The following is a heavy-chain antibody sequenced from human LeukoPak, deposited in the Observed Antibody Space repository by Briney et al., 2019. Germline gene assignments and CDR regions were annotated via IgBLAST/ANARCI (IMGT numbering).Heavy chain of an antibody. Sequence: GGSLRLSCAASGFTFSTYGMSWVRQAPGKGLEWVSGISDSGGSTYYADSVKGRFTISRDNSKSTLYLQMNSLRAEDTAVYYCSKAPYYILPCFDYWGQGTLVTVSS. CDR2: ISDSGGST. CDR1: GFTFSTYG. D-gene: IGHD3-9*01. V-gene: IGHV3-23*01. CDR3: SKAPYYILPCFDY. J-gene: IGHJ4*02.